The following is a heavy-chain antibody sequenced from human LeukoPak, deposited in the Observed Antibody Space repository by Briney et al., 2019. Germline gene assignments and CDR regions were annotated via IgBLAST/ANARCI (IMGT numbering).Heavy chain of an antibody. CDR2: IYTSGST. Sequence: PSETLSVTCTVSGGSISSGSYYWSWIRQPAGKGLEWIGRIYTSGSTNYNPSLKSRVTISVDTSKNQFSLKLSSVTAADTAVYYCARDRAGGWFDPWGQGTLVTVSS. V-gene: IGHV4-61*02. J-gene: IGHJ5*02. D-gene: IGHD3-10*01. CDR1: GGSISSGSYY. CDR3: ARDRAGGWFDP.